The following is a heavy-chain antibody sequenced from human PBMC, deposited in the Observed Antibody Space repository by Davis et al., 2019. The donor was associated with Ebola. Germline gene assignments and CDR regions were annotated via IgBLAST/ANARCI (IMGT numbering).Heavy chain of an antibody. CDR1: GFTFSSYA. J-gene: IGHJ2*01. CDR3: ARGTGTTLWYFDL. Sequence: GESLKISCAASGFTFSSYAMHWVRHAPGKGLVWVSHIDTDGSRTDYADSVRGRFTISRDNAKQTLYLQMNSLRAEDTAVYYCARGTGTTLWYFDLWGRGTLVTVSS. D-gene: IGHD1-7*01. CDR2: IDTDGSRT. V-gene: IGHV3-74*01.